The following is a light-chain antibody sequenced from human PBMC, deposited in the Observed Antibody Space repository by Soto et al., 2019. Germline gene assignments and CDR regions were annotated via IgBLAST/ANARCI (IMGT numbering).Light chain of an antibody. J-gene: IGKJ3*01. CDR3: QNYNSAPFT. V-gene: IGKV1-27*01. CDR1: QGISNY. Sequence: DIQMTQSPSSLSASVGDRVTITCRASQGISNYLAWYQQKPGKVPKLLIYAASTLQSAVPSRFSGSGSGTEFTLTISRLQPEDVATYYCQNYNSAPFTFGPGTKVDIK. CDR2: AAS.